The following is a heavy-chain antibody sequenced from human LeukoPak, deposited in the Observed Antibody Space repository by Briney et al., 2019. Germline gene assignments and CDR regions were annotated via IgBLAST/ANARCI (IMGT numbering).Heavy chain of an antibody. V-gene: IGHV3-48*04. CDR3: AKVFFDSNDVVGNY. CDR1: GFTFSSFA. J-gene: IGHJ4*02. D-gene: IGHD1-1*01. Sequence: GGSLRLSCAASGFTFSSFAMNWVRQAPGKGLEWVSYISSSGSTIYYADSVKGRFTISRDNAKNSLYLQMNSLRAEDTAVYYCAKVFFDSNDVVGNYWGQGTLVTVSS. CDR2: ISSSGSTI.